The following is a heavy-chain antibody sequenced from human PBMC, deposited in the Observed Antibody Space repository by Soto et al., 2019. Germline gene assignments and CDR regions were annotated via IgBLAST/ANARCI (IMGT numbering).Heavy chain of an antibody. V-gene: IGHV4-59*08. CDR3: ARRIAVAELDY. CDR1: GGSISSYY. J-gene: IGHJ4*02. Sequence: PSETLSLTCTVSGGSISSYYWSWIRQPPGKGLEWIGYIYYSGSTNYNPSLKSRVTISVDTSKNQFSLKLSSVTAADTAVYYCARRIAVAELDYWGQGTLVTVSS. D-gene: IGHD6-19*01. CDR2: IYYSGST.